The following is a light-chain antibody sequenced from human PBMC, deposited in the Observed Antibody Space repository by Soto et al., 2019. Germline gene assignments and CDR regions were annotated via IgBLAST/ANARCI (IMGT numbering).Light chain of an antibody. J-gene: IGKJ4*01. Sequence: EIVLTQSPATLSLSPGERATLSCRASQSVSRYLAWYRQKPGQAPRLLIYDASNRATGISARFSGSGSGTDFTLTISSLEPEDFAVYYCQQRINWPLTFGGGTKVEIK. CDR1: QSVSRY. V-gene: IGKV3-11*01. CDR2: DAS. CDR3: QQRINWPLT.